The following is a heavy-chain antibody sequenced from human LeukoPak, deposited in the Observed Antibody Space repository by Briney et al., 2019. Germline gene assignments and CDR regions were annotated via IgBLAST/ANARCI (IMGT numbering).Heavy chain of an antibody. CDR3: TTLGYHLDS. CDR1: GFAFSAYE. CDR2: IAGSDTTT. J-gene: IGHJ4*02. V-gene: IGHV3-48*03. D-gene: IGHD3-22*01. Sequence: PGGSLRLPCLASGFAFSAYEMNWVRQAPGKGLEWVSYIAGSDTTTYYADSVKGRFTIFRDNAKNSLYLQMNSLRAEDTALYYCTTLGYHLDSWGQGTLVTVSS.